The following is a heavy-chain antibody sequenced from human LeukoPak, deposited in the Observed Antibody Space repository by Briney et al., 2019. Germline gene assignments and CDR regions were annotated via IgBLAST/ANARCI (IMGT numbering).Heavy chain of an antibody. CDR2: ISSSSYI. V-gene: IGHV3-21*01. Sequence: GGSLRLSCAASGFTFSSYSMNWVRQAPGKGLEWVSSISSSSYIYYADSVKGRFTISRDNAKNSLYLQMNSLRAEDTAVYYCASCSGGSCYLDYWGQGTLVTVSS. J-gene: IGHJ4*02. CDR3: ASCSGGSCYLDY. CDR1: GFTFSSYS. D-gene: IGHD2-15*01.